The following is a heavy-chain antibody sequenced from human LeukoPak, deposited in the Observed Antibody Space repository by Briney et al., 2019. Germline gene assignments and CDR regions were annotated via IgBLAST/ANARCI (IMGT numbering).Heavy chain of an antibody. V-gene: IGHV4-4*07. CDR3: VHYYDSSGRGY. CDR1: GGSISSYY. CDR2: IYTSGST. Sequence: PSETLSLTCIVSGGSISSYYWSWIRQPAGKGLEWIGRIYTSGSTNYNPSLKSRVTISVDKSKNQFSLKLSSVTAADTAVYYCVHYYDSSGRGYWGQGTLVTVSS. J-gene: IGHJ4*02. D-gene: IGHD3-22*01.